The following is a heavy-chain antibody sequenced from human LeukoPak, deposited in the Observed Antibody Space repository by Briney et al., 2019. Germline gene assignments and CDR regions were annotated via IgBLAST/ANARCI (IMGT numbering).Heavy chain of an antibody. CDR3: AREYSGSYYAGVTWFDP. CDR1: GFTVSSSY. CDR2: ISSSSSYI. D-gene: IGHD1-26*01. J-gene: IGHJ5*02. V-gene: IGHV3-21*01. Sequence: PGGSLRLSCAASGFTVSSSYMIWVRQTPGKGLEWVSSISSSSSYIYYADSVKGRFTISRDNAKNSLYLQMNSLRVEDTAVYYCAREYSGSYYAGVTWFDPWGQGTLVTVSS.